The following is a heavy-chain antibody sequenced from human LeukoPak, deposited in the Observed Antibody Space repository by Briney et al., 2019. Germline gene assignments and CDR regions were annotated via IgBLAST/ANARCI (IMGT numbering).Heavy chain of an antibody. J-gene: IGHJ4*02. CDR3: ARGLITFRTGYYYDSSGYYGYFDY. V-gene: IGHV4-34*01. Sequence: SETLSLTCAVYGGSFSGYYWSWIRQPPGKGLEWIGEINHSGSTNYNPSLKSRVTISVDTSKNQFSPKLSSVTAADTAVYYCARGLITFRTGYYYDSSGYYGYFDYWGQGTLVTVSS. D-gene: IGHD3-22*01. CDR1: GGSFSGYY. CDR2: INHSGST.